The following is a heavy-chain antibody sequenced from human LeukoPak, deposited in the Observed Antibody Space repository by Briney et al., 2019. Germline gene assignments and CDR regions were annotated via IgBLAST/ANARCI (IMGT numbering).Heavy chain of an antibody. J-gene: IGHJ5*02. Sequence: ASVKVSCKVSGYTLTELSMHWVRQAPGKGLEWMGGFDPEDGETIYAQKFQGRVTMTEDTSTDTAYMELSSLRSEDTAVYYCATAGPGIAAVGSWFDPWGQGTLVTVSS. CDR3: ATAGPGIAAVGSWFDP. D-gene: IGHD6-13*01. CDR1: GYTLTELS. V-gene: IGHV1-24*01. CDR2: FDPEDGET.